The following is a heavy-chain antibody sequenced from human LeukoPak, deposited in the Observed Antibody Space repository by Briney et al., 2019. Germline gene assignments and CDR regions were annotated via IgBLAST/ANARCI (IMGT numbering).Heavy chain of an antibody. V-gene: IGHV4-34*01. D-gene: IGHD6-6*01. Sequence: SETLSLTCTVYGGSFSGYYWSWIRQPPGKGLEWIGEINHSGSTNYNPSLKSRVTISVDTSKNQFSLKLSSVTAADTAVYYCARVSIAARPRNYYYYYYGMDVWGQGTTVTVSS. J-gene: IGHJ6*02. CDR2: INHSGST. CDR3: ARVSIAARPRNYYYYYYGMDV. CDR1: GGSFSGYY.